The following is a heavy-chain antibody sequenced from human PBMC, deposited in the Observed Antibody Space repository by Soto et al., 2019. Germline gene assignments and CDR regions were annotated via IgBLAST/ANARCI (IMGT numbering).Heavy chain of an antibody. CDR1: GFTFSSYG. V-gene: IGHV3-33*01. CDR2: IWYDGSNK. D-gene: IGHD5-12*01. Sequence: PGGSLRLSCAASGFTFSSYGMHWVRQAPGKGLEWVAVIWYDGSNKYYADSVKGRFTISRDNSKNTLYLQMNSLRAEDTAVYYCARDREYSGYDPEYYFDYWGQGTLVTSPQ. J-gene: IGHJ4*02. CDR3: ARDREYSGYDPEYYFDY.